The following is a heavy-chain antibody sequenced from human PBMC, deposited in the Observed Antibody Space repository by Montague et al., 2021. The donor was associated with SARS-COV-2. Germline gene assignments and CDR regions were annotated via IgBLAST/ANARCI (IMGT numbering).Heavy chain of an antibody. J-gene: IGHJ5*02. CDR3: ATDRTVAPGYGFDP. D-gene: IGHD3-9*01. CDR1: GFTFSSHC. Sequence: SLRLSCAASGFTFSSHCMHWARHLPGKGLLWVSRINTDGTITNYADSVKGRFTISRDNAKNSMYLQMNSLGVEDTAVYYCATDRTVAPGYGFDPWGQGTLVTVSS. CDR2: INTDGTIT. V-gene: IGHV3-74*01.